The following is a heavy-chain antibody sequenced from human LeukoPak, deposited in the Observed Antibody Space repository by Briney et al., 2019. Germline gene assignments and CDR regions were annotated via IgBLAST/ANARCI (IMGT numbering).Heavy chain of an antibody. CDR1: GFTFSNYW. J-gene: IGHJ4*02. CDR3: ARDAYADFDY. CDR2: IKQDGSEK. V-gene: IGHV3-7*01. D-gene: IGHD2-2*01. Sequence: GGSLRLSCAASGFTFSNYWMSWVRQAPGKGLEWVANIKQDGSEKLYVDSVKGRFTVSRDNAKNSLYLQMNSLRAEDTAVYYCARDAYADFDYWGQGTLVTVSS.